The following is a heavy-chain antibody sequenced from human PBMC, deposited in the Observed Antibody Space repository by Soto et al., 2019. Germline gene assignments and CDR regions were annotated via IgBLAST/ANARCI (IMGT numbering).Heavy chain of an antibody. Sequence: GGSLRLSCAASGFTFSSYAMSWVRQAPGKGLEWVSAISGSGGSTYYADSVKGRFTISRDNSKNTLYLQMNSLRAEDTAVYYCANQKGQWLLARVWFDPWGQGTLVTVSS. CDR3: ANQKGQWLLARVWFDP. V-gene: IGHV3-23*01. J-gene: IGHJ5*02. D-gene: IGHD6-19*01. CDR2: ISGSGGST. CDR1: GFTFSSYA.